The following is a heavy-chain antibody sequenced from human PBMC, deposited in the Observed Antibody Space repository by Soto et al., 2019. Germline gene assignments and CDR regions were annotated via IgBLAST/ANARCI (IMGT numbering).Heavy chain of an antibody. V-gene: IGHV1-3*01. CDR3: ARGLRGGDADWFAP. J-gene: IGHJ5*02. CDR1: GYTFTSYA. CDR2: INAGNGNT. Sequence: QGQLVQSGAEVKKPGASVKVSCKASGYTFTSYAMHWVRQAPGQRLEWMGWINAGNGNTKYSQKFQGRGTITRDTYAISAYMELSSRSSDDTAVYYCARGLRGGDADWFAPWGQGSLVTVSP. D-gene: IGHD2-21*02.